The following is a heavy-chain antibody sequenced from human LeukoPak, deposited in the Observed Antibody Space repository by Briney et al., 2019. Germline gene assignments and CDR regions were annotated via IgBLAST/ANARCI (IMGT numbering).Heavy chain of an antibody. CDR3: ARERGIGFGDAFDI. CDR1: GGSISSYY. V-gene: IGHV4-4*07. CDR2: IYTSGST. J-gene: IGHJ3*02. D-gene: IGHD3-10*01. Sequence: SETLSLTCTVSGGSISSYYWSWIRQPAGKGLEGIGRIYTSGSTNYNPSLKSRVTMSVDTSKNQFSLKLSSVTAADTAVYYCARERGIGFGDAFDIWGQGTMVTVSS.